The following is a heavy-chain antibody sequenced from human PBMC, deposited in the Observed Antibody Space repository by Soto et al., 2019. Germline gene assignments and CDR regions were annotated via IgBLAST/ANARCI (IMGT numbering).Heavy chain of an antibody. CDR1: GYTFSTYS. V-gene: IGHV1-18*04. CDR2: ISGYNGNT. J-gene: IGHJ4*02. CDR3: ARETAFYYDPFDY. Sequence: QVQLVQSGAEVKKPGASVKVSCKASGYTFSTYSFSWVRQAPGQGLEWIGWISGYNGNTNYAQKFQGRVTLTTDTSTGTAYMELRSLRSDDTAVYYCARETAFYYDPFDYWGQGTLVTVSS. D-gene: IGHD2-21*02.